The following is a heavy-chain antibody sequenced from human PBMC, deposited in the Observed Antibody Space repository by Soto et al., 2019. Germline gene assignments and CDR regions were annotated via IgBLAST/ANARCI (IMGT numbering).Heavy chain of an antibody. CDR1: RFTFSSYW. CDR3: ARGYWNYDY. V-gene: IGHV3-7*01. J-gene: IGHJ4*02. D-gene: IGHD1-7*01. Sequence: EVHLVESGGGLVQPGGSLRLSCAASRFTFSSYWMSWVRQAPGKGLEWVANIKQDGSEKYYVDSVKGRFTISRDNAKNSLYLQMNSLRAEDTAVYYCARGYWNYDYWGQGTLVTVSS. CDR2: IKQDGSEK.